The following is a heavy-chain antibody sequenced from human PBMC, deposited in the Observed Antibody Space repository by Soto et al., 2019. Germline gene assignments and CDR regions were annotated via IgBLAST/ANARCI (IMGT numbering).Heavy chain of an antibody. CDR3: AIDRVESGYPEYFQH. J-gene: IGHJ1*01. Sequence: EVQLVESGGGLIQPGGSLRLSCAASGFTVSSNYMSWVRQAPGKGLGWVLVMYSGGSTYYADSVKGRFTIARDNSKNTLYLQMNSLRAEDTAVYYCAIDRVESGYPEYFQHWGQGTLVTVSS. CDR1: GFTVSSNY. CDR2: MYSGGST. D-gene: IGHD3-22*01. V-gene: IGHV3-53*01.